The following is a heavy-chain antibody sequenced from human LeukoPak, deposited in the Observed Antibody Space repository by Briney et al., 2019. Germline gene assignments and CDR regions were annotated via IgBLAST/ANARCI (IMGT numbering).Heavy chain of an antibody. CDR3: ARGVRFGGVDAFDI. CDR1: GGSVSSYY. CDR2: IYYSGST. J-gene: IGHJ3*02. D-gene: IGHD2-2*01. Sequence: SETLSLTCTVSGGSVSSYYWSWIRQPPGKGLEWIGYIYYSGSTNYNPSLKSRVTISVDTSKNQFSLKLSSVTAADTAVYYCARGVRFGGVDAFDIWGQETMVTVSS. V-gene: IGHV4-59*02.